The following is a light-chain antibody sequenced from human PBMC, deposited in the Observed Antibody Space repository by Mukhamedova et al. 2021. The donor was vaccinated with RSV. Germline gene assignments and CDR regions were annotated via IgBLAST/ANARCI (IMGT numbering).Light chain of an antibody. CDR3: QQYGSSPLT. J-gene: IGKJ4*01. Sequence: SYLAWYQQKPGQAPRLLIYGASSRATGIPDRFSGSGSGTDFTLTISRLEPEDFAVYYCQQYGSSPLTFGGGTEVEIK. CDR2: GAS. CDR1: SY. V-gene: IGKV3-20*01.